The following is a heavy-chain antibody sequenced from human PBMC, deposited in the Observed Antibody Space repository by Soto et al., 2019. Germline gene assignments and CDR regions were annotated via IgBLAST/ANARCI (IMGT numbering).Heavy chain of an antibody. D-gene: IGHD5-18*01. Sequence: QVQLVQSGAEMKKPGSSVKVSCQSSGGTFNTYAMNWVRQAPGQGPEWMGDISPMFVAANYAPEFKGRVTLTADESTAMSYRPLSSLASEDTALYFCATGVRVTAPAFVNWGQGTLVTVSS. V-gene: IGHV1-69*19. J-gene: IGHJ4*02. CDR3: ATGVRVTAPAFVN. CDR2: ISPMFVAA. CDR1: GGTFNTYA.